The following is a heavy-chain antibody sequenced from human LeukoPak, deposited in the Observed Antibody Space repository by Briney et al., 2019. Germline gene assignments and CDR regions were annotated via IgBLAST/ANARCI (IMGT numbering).Heavy chain of an antibody. Sequence: SETLSLTCTGSGGSISSYYWSWIRQPPGKGLEWIGYIYYSGGTNYNPSLKSRVTISVDTSKNQFSLKLSSVTAADTAVYYCARGVQVGATPYFDYWGQGTLVTVSS. CDR3: ARGVQVGATPYFDY. D-gene: IGHD1-26*01. V-gene: IGHV4-59*01. J-gene: IGHJ4*02. CDR2: IYYSGGT. CDR1: GGSISSYY.